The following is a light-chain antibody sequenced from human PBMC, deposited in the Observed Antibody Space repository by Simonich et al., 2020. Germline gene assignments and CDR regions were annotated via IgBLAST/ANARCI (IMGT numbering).Light chain of an antibody. CDR1: SSNIGSNY. J-gene: IGLJ2*01. V-gene: IGLV2-23*01. CDR3: CSYAGSSNVV. CDR2: EGS. Sequence: QSVLTQPPSASGTPGQRVTISCSGSSSNIGSNYVYWYQQHPGKAPKLMIYEGSKRPSGVSNRFSGSKSGNTASLTISGLQAEDEADYYCCSYAGSSNVVFGGGTKLTVL.